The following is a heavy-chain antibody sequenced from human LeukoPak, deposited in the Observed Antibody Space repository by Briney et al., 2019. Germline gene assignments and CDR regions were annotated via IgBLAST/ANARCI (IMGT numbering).Heavy chain of an antibody. Sequence: ASVKVSCKVSGYTLTELSMHWVRQAPGKGLEWMGGFDPEDGETIYAQKFQGRVTMTEDTSTDTAYMELSSLRSEDTAVYYCATVCYDILTGYYPVYGAFDIWGQGTMVTVSS. CDR3: ATVCYDILTGYYPVYGAFDI. CDR2: FDPEDGET. D-gene: IGHD3-9*01. J-gene: IGHJ3*02. V-gene: IGHV1-24*01. CDR1: GYTLTELS.